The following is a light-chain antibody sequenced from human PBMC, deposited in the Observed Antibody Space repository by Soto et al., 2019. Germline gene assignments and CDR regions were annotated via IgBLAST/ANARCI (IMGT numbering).Light chain of an antibody. CDR1: SSDVGGYNY. CDR3: SSYAGSNTVV. J-gene: IGLJ2*01. Sequence: QSVLTQPPSASGSPGQSVTISCSGTSSDVGGYNYVSWYQQHPGKAPKLMIFEVSKRPSGVPDRFSGSKSGNTASLTVSGLQAEDAADYYCSSYAGSNTVVFGGRTQLTVL. CDR2: EVS. V-gene: IGLV2-8*01.